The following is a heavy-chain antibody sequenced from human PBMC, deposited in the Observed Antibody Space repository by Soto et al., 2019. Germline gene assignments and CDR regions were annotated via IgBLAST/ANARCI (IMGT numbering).Heavy chain of an antibody. V-gene: IGHV4-30-4*01. D-gene: IGHD6-13*01. CDR1: GGSISSGDYY. CDR3: ARVHSHLAGIAAAGYFDY. CDR2: IYYSGST. J-gene: IGHJ4*02. Sequence: QVQLQESGPGLVKPSQTLSLTCTVSGGSISSGDYYWSWIRQPAGKGLEWIGYIYYSGSTYYNPSLKSRVTISVDTSKNQFSLKLSSVTAADTAVYYCARVHSHLAGIAAAGYFDYWGQGTLVTVSS.